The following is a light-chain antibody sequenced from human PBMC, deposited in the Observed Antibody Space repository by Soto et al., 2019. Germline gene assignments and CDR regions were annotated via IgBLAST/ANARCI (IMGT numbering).Light chain of an antibody. CDR1: QSVSSY. V-gene: IGKV3-11*01. CDR3: QQRSNWPWT. CDR2: DAS. Sequence: EIVWTQSPATLSLSPGERATLSCRASQSVSSYLAWYQQKPGQAPRLLIYDASNRATGIPARFSGSGSGTDFTLTISSLEPEDFAAYYCQQRSNWPWTFGQGTKVEIK. J-gene: IGKJ1*01.